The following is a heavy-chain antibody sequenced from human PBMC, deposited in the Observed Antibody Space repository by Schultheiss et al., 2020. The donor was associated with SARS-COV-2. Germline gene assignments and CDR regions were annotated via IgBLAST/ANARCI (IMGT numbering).Heavy chain of an antibody. CDR3: ARDPMGVTGSFFDF. CDR2: IKQDGNAK. V-gene: IGHV3-7*01. D-gene: IGHD1-26*01. J-gene: IGHJ4*02. CDR1: GFTFSTYW. Sequence: GESLKISCAASGFTFSTYWMSWVRQAPGKGLEWVANIKQDGNAKYYVDSVKGRFIISRDNADNSLHLQMNSLRAEDTAVYFCARDPMGVTGSFFDFWGQGTLVTVSS.